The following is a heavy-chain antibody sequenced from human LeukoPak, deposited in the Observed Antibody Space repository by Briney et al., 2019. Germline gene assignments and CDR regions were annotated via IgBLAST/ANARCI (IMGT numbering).Heavy chain of an antibody. CDR3: AKEKWPWFGELGEGYFDY. V-gene: IGHV3-9*03. J-gene: IGHJ4*02. Sequence: QPGRSLRLSCAASGFAFDDYAMHWVRQAPGKGLEWVSGISWNSGSIGYADSVKVRFTISRDNAKNSLYLQMNSLRAEDMALYYCAKEKWPWFGELGEGYFDYWGQGTLVTVSS. CDR1: GFAFDDYA. CDR2: ISWNSGSI. D-gene: IGHD3-10*01.